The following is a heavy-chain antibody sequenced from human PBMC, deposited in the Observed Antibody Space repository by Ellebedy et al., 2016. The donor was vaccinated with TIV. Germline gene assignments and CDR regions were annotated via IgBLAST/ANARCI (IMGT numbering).Heavy chain of an antibody. J-gene: IGHJ5*02. D-gene: IGHD5-18*01. CDR2: FDPEDGKR. V-gene: IGHV1-24*01. CDR1: GYTLTKLS. CDR3: AAVRIQIWFPKWFDP. Sequence: ASVKVSCKVSGYTLTKLSMHWVRQAPGKGLEWMGGFDPEDGKRIYGQKFQGRVTMTEDISSDTANMELRSLTSEDTAVYYCAAVRIQIWFPKWFDPWGQGTLVTVSS.